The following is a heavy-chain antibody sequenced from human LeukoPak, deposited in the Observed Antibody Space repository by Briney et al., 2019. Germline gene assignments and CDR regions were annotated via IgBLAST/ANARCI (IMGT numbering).Heavy chain of an antibody. Sequence: SETLSLTCTVSGGSISSYYWSWIRQPPGKGLEWIGYIYYSGSTNYNPSLKSRVTISVDTSKNQFSLKLSSVTAADTAVYYCARGLRIDNWFDTWGQGTLVTVSS. J-gene: IGHJ5*02. CDR2: IYYSGST. CDR1: GGSISSYY. CDR3: ARGLRIDNWFDT. V-gene: IGHV4-59*01. D-gene: IGHD5-12*01.